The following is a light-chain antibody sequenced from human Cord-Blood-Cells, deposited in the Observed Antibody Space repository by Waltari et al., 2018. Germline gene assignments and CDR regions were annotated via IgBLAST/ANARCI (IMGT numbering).Light chain of an antibody. CDR1: QGISSY. CDR3: QQYYSYPRT. CDR2: AAS. J-gene: IGKJ1*01. Sequence: IRMTQSPSPLSASTGDRVTITCRASQGISSYLAWYQQKPGKAPKLLIYAASTLQSGVPSRFSGSGSGTDFTLTISCLQSEDFATYYCQQYYSYPRTFGQGTKVEIK. V-gene: IGKV1-8*01.